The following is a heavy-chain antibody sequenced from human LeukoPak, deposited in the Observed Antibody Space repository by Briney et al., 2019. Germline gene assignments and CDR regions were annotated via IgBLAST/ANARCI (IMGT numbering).Heavy chain of an antibody. CDR3: AKDQRDFWTGSQRGYHYFYYSDV. CDR2: LIDASDRA. V-gene: IGHV3-23*01. J-gene: IGHJ6*03. D-gene: IGHD3/OR15-3a*01. Sequence: QSGGTPRLSCAASGFTFSSSAMSWVRQAPGKGLEWVSGLIDASDRAYYTDSVKGRFTISRDNSKGTLYLQMTNLRADDTAIYYCAKDQRDFWTGSQRGYHYFYYSDVWGKGTTVTVSS. CDR1: GFTFSSSA.